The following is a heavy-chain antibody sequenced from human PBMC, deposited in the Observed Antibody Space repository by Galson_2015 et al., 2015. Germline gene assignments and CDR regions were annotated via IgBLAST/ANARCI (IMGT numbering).Heavy chain of an antibody. CDR1: GYTFTGYY. D-gene: IGHD3-10*01. V-gene: IGHV1-2*06. CDR3: ARDGSNREITMVRGWYPD. CDR2: INPNSGGT. J-gene: IGHJ4*02. Sequence: SVKVSCKASGYTFTGYYMHWVRQAPGQGLEWMGRINPNSGGTNYAQKFQGRVTMTRDTSISTAYMELSRLRSDDTAVYYCARDGSNREITMVRGWYPDWGQGTLVTVSS.